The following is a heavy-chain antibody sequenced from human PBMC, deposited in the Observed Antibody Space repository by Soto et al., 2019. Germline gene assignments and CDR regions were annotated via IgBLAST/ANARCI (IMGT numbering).Heavy chain of an antibody. CDR1: GFTFSDYY. CDR2: ISGSVSTI. D-gene: IGHD3-22*01. J-gene: IGHJ3*02. V-gene: IGHV3-11*01. Sequence: QVQLVESGGGLVKPGGSLRLCCAASGFTFSDYYMSWIRQAPGKGLEWVSYISGSVSTIDYADSVKGRFTISRDNAKNSLYLQMNNLRAEDTAVYYCARDGDYYDSSGYFLRDAFDMWGQGTMVTVSS. CDR3: ARDGDYYDSSGYFLRDAFDM.